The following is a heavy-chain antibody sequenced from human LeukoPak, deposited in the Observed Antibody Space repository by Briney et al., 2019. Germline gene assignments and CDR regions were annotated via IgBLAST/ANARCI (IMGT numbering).Heavy chain of an antibody. CDR1: GGSISSGGYS. Sequence: SETLSLTCAVSGGSISSGGYSWSWIRQPPGKGLEWIGYIYHSGSTYYNPSLKSRVTISVDRSKNQFSLKLSSVTAADTAVYYCASDHGVRGYYWGQGTLVTVSS. V-gene: IGHV4-30-2*01. J-gene: IGHJ4*02. D-gene: IGHD3-10*01. CDR3: ASDHGVRGYY. CDR2: IYHSGST.